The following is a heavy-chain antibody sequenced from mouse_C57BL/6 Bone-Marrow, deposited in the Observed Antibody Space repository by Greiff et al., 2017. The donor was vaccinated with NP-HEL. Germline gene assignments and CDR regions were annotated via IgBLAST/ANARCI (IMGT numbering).Heavy chain of an antibody. D-gene: IGHD1-1*01. J-gene: IGHJ2*01. CDR1: GYTFTSYT. CDR2: INPSSGYT. CDR3: APLTTVVAWDY. V-gene: IGHV1-4*01. Sequence: QVQLKQSGAELARPGASVKMSCKASGYTFTSYTMHWVKQRPGQGLEWIGCINPSSGYTKYNQKFKDKATLTADKSSSTAYMQLSSLTSEDSAVYYCAPLTTVVAWDYWGQGTTLTVSS.